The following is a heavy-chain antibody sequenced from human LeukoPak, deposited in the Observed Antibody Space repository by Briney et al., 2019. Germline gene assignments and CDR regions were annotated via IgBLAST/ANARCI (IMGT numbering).Heavy chain of an antibody. J-gene: IGHJ4*02. CDR1: GGSISSGDYY. CDR3: ARERREDIRGPPDGSFDY. Sequence: SETLSLTCTVSGGSISSGDYYWSWIRQPPGKGLEWVGYIYYSGSTYYNPSLKSRVTISVDTSKNQFSLKLSSVTAADTAVYYCARERREDIRGPPDGSFDYWGQGTLVTVSS. D-gene: IGHD2-15*01. V-gene: IGHV4-30-4*08. CDR2: IYYSGST.